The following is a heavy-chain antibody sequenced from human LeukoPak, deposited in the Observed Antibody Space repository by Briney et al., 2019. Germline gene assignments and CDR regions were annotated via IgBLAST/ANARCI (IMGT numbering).Heavy chain of an antibody. J-gene: IGHJ4*02. CDR1: GFTFSSYS. V-gene: IGHV3-21*01. CDR2: ISSGSTYI. D-gene: IGHD3-22*01. Sequence: GGSLRLSCAASGFTFSSYSTNWVRQAPGKGLEWVSSISSGSTYIYYADSVKGRFTMSRDNAKNSLYLQMTSLRAEDTAVYYCARSSSVNYDSSGYSALDYWGQGTLVTVSS. CDR3: ARSSSVNYDSSGYSALDY.